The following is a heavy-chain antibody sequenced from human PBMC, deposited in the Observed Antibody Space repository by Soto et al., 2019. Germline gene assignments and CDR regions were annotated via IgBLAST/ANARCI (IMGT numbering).Heavy chain of an antibody. CDR3: ARSHGDYGYYYYGVDV. CDR2: IYPGDSDT. Sequence: GESLKISCKGSGSSFTSYWIGWVRQMPGKGLEWMGIIYPGDSDTRYSPSFQGQVTISADKSISTAYVQWSSLKASDTAMYYCARSHGDYGYYYYGVDVWGQGTTVTVSS. J-gene: IGHJ6*02. D-gene: IGHD4-17*01. CDR1: GSSFTSYW. V-gene: IGHV5-51*01.